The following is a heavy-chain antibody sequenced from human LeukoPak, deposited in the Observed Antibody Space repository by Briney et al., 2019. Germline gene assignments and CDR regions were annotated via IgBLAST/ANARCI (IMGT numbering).Heavy chain of an antibody. J-gene: IGHJ4*02. D-gene: IGHD3-3*01. CDR1: GGTFSSYA. Sequence: SVKVSCKASGGTFSSYAISWVRQAPGQGLEWMGGIIPIFGTANYAQKFQGRVTITADESTSTAYMELSSLRSEDTAVYYCARDSDDFWSGYYTPQFDYWGQGTLVAVSS. V-gene: IGHV1-69*01. CDR2: IIPIFGTA. CDR3: ARDSDDFWSGYYTPQFDY.